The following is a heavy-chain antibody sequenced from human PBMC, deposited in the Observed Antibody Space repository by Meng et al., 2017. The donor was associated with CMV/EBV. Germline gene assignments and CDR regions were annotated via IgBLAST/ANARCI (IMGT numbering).Heavy chain of an antibody. J-gene: IGHJ6*02. CDR1: GFTFSSYA. CDR3: AKPYGMDV. V-gene: IGHV3-23*01. CDR2: ISGSGGST. Sequence: GESLKISCAASGFTFSSYAMSWVRQAPGKGLEWVSAISGSGGSTYYADSVKGRFIISRDNSKNTLYLQMNSLRAEDTAVYYCAKPYGMDVWGQGTTVTVSS.